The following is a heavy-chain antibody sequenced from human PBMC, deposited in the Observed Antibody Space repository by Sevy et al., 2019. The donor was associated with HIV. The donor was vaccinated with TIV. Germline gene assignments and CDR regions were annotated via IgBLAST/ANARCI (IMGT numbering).Heavy chain of an antibody. Sequence: GESLKISCKGSGYSFTSYWIGWVRQMPGKGLEWMGIIYPGDSDTRYSPSFQGQVTISADKSISTAYLQWSSLKASDTAMYYCARKYYDVLTGYYRFDPWGQGTLVTVSS. CDR3: ARKYYDVLTGYYRFDP. D-gene: IGHD3-9*01. J-gene: IGHJ5*02. CDR2: IYPGDSDT. CDR1: GYSFTSYW. V-gene: IGHV5-51*01.